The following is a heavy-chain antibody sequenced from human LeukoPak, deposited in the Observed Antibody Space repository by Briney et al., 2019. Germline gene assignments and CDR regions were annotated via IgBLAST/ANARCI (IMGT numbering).Heavy chain of an antibody. D-gene: IGHD3-10*01. V-gene: IGHV4-39*01. CDR2: IFYTGTT. CDR1: RGSIRSSRYY. Sequence: PSETLSLTCSVSRGSIRSSRYYWAWIRQPPWKGLEWIGTIFYTGTTDYNPSLNSRVTISIDTSKNQFSLKLGSVTARDSAFYYCAKYGWGSYWGEGNMVTVSS. J-gene: IGHJ4*02. CDR3: AKYGWGSY.